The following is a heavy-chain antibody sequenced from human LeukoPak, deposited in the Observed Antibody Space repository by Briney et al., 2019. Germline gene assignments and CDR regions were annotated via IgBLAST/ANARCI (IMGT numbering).Heavy chain of an antibody. Sequence: GGSLRLSCAASGFTFNNYAMNWVRQAPGKGLEWVSYISSSGSTIYYADSVKGRFTISRDNAKNSLYLQMNSLRAEDTAVYYCARVGCSGGSCRPYYYYAMDVWGQGTTVTVSS. CDR1: GFTFNNYA. CDR3: ARVGCSGGSCRPYYYYAMDV. V-gene: IGHV3-48*04. J-gene: IGHJ6*02. CDR2: ISSSGSTI. D-gene: IGHD2-15*01.